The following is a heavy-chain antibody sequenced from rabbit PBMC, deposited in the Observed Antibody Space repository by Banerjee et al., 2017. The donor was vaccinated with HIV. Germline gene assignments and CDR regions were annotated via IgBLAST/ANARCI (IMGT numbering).Heavy chain of an antibody. D-gene: IGHD4-1*01. J-gene: IGHJ3*01. CDR1: GFSFSSSYW. V-gene: IGHV1S45*01. CDR3: ARGDYSSDWGLDW. Sequence: QEQLEESGGDLVKPEGSLTLTCTASGFSFSSSYWICWVRQAPGKGLEWIACIYAGSRGSTYYASWAKGRFTISKTSSTTVTLQMTSLTAADTATYFCARGDYSSDWGLDWWGQGTLVTVS. CDR2: IYAGSRGST.